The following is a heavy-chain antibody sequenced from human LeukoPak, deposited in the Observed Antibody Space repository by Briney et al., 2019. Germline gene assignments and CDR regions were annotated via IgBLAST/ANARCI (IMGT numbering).Heavy chain of an antibody. D-gene: IGHD3-3*01. J-gene: IGHJ4*02. V-gene: IGHV3-48*03. CDR3: ARSLFPFFDY. Sequence: PGGSLRLSCAASGFTFSRYEMNWVRQAPGKGLEWVSYISSSGSSIYYADSVKGRFTISRDNAKNSLYLQMNSLRAEDTAIYYCARSLFPFFDYWGQGSLVTVSS. CDR1: GFTFSRYE. CDR2: ISSSGSSI.